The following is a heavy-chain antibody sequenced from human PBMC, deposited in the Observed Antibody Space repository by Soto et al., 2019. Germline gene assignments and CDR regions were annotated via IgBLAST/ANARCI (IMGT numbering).Heavy chain of an antibody. V-gene: IGHV4-4*02. CDR2: IDHSGRT. CDR1: SGSSSIAIW. CDR3: ARKRRGFHPGEFDS. J-gene: IGHJ4*02. D-gene: IGHD3-16*01. Sequence: PSGTLSLTCAVSSGSSSIAIWWSWVRQPPGKGLEWIGEIDHSGRTSYDPSLKSRVTISVDKSHNQFSLKLNSVTAADPAVSYTARKRRGFHPGEFDSWGQGFPITVSP.